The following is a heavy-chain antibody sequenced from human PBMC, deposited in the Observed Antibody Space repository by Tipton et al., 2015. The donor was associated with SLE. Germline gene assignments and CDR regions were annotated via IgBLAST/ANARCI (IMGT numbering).Heavy chain of an antibody. V-gene: IGHV4-34*01. CDR2: INHSGST. D-gene: IGHD6-13*01. CDR3: ARGGKNSSSFDY. J-gene: IGHJ4*02. CDR1: GGSFSGYY. Sequence: TLSLTCAVYGGSFSGYYWSWIRQPPGKGLEWIGEINHSGSTSYNPSLKSRLTISVDTSKNQFSMKLSSVTAADTAVYYCARGGKNSSSFDYWGQGTLITVTS.